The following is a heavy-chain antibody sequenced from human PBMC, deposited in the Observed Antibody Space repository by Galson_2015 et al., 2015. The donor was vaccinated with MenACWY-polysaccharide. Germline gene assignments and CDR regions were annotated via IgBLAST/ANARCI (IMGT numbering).Heavy chain of an antibody. D-gene: IGHD3-22*01. V-gene: IGHV3-74*01. CDR1: GFTFSSYW. J-gene: IGHJ3*02. Sequence: SLRLSCAASGFTFSSYWMHWVRQAPGKGLVWVSRINSDGSSTSYADSVKGRFTISRDNAKNTLYLQMNSLRAEDTAVYYCARRDVLVIWRSHDAFDIWGQGTMVTVS. CDR3: ARRDVLVIWRSHDAFDI. CDR2: INSDGSST.